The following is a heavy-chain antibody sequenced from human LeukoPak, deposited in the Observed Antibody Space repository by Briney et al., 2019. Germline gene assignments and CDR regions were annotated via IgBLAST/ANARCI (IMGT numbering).Heavy chain of an antibody. CDR1: GFTFANYN. V-gene: IGHV3-48*01. CDR2: ISSTSSTI. CDR3: ARDPPHGMDV. J-gene: IGHJ6*02. Sequence: GGSLRLSCAASGFTFANYNFNWVRRAPGKGLEWVSYISSTSSTIYYADSMKGRFTISRDNAKNSLYLQMNSLRAEDTAVYYCARDPPHGMDVWGQGTTVTVSS.